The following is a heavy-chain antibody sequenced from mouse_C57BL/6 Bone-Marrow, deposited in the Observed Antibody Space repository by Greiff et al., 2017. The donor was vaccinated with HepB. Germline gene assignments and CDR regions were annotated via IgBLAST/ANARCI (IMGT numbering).Heavy chain of an antibody. J-gene: IGHJ2*01. Sequence: DVHLVESGGGLVKPGGSLKLSCAASGFTFSDYGMHWVRQAPEKGLEWVAYISSGSSTIYYADTVKGRFTISRDNAKNTLFLQMTSLRSEDTAMYDCARGLWLRRYYFDYWGQGTTLTVSS. CDR1: GFTFSDYG. D-gene: IGHD2-2*01. CDR2: ISSGSSTI. CDR3: ARGLWLRRYYFDY. V-gene: IGHV5-17*01.